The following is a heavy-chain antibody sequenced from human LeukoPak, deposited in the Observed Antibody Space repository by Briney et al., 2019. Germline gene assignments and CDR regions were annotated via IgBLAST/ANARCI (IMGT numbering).Heavy chain of an antibody. D-gene: IGHD3-16*01. CDR3: TKVGRTYNWFDT. Sequence: SQTLSLTCTVSCGSIASVDNFCGWIRQHPAKGLEWIGHIYYSGTTNYNPSLAGRSTISVATSNNQFSLKLTSVTAADTAVYYCTKVGRTYNWFDTWGQGTLVTVSS. V-gene: IGHV4-30-4*08. CDR1: CGSIASVDNF. J-gene: IGHJ5*02. CDR2: IYYSGTT.